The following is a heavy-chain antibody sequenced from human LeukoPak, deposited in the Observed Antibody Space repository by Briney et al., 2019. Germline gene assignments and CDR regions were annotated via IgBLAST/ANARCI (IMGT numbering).Heavy chain of an antibody. Sequence: SETLSLTCAVYGGSFSGYYWSWIRQPPGKGLEWIGEINHSGSTNYNPSLKSRVTISVDTSKNQFSPKLSSVTAADTAVYYCARSADGDYYWFDPWGQGTLVTVSS. D-gene: IGHD4-17*01. CDR1: GGSFSGYY. CDR3: ARSADGDYYWFDP. V-gene: IGHV4-34*01. CDR2: INHSGST. J-gene: IGHJ5*02.